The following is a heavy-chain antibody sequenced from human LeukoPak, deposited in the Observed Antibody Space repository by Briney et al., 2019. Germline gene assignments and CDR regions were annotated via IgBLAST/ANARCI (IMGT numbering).Heavy chain of an antibody. V-gene: IGHV3-15*01. CDR1: GFTFSNAW. CDR2: IKSKTDGGTT. J-gene: IGHJ6*02. Sequence: GGSLRLSCAASGFTFSNAWMSWVRQAPGQGLEWVGRIKSKTDGGTTDYAAPVKGRFTISRDDSKNTLYLQMNSLKTEDTAVYYCTTVVGARNYYYGMDVWGQGTTVTVSS. CDR3: TTVVGARNYYYGMDV. D-gene: IGHD1-26*01.